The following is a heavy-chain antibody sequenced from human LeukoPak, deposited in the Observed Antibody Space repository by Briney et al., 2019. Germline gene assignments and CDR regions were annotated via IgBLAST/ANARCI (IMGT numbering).Heavy chain of an antibody. J-gene: IGHJ6*02. V-gene: IGHV5-51*01. Sequence: GESLKISCKGSGYSFSTYCIVWVRQMPGKGLEWMGIICPADSDTTYSPSFQGQVTLSVDKSTSTAYLQWSSLKASDTAMCYCARRAYCGGDCTSAYYDYFAMDVWGQGTTVIVSS. CDR3: ARRAYCGGDCTSAYYDYFAMDV. CDR2: ICPADSDT. CDR1: GYSFSTYC. D-gene: IGHD2-21*02.